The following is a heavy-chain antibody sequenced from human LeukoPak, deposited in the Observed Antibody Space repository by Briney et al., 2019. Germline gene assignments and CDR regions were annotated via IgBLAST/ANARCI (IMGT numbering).Heavy chain of an antibody. J-gene: IGHJ4*02. Sequence: SETLSLTCTVSGGSVSSIPFYWGWIRQPPEKGLQWIGNIYYSGSTYYNPSVSSRVTMSGDTSNNQFSLKMTSVTAADTAVYYCARLSKGRYFDYIFDYWGQGILVTVSS. V-gene: IGHV4-39*01. D-gene: IGHD3-9*01. CDR2: IYYSGST. CDR1: GGSVSSIPFY. CDR3: ARLSKGRYFDYIFDY.